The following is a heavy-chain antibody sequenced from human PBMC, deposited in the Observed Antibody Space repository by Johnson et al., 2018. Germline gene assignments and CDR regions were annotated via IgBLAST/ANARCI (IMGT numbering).Heavy chain of an antibody. Sequence: VQLVESGGGLVQPGGSLRLSCAASGFTFSTYAMNWVRQAPGKGLEWVSVISGNGGSSYYADSVKGRFTISRDNSKNTLFLQMSGLRAEDTAVYYCTKDLSKWEPNNWLDPWGQGTLVTVSS. J-gene: IGHJ5*02. CDR2: ISGNGGSS. V-gene: IGHV3-23*04. CDR1: GFTFSTYA. D-gene: IGHD1-26*01. CDR3: TKDLSKWEPNNWLDP.